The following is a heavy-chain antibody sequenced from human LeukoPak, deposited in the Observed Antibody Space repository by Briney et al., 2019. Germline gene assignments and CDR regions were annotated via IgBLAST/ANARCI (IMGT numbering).Heavy chain of an antibody. CDR1: GYTFTGYY. CDR3: ARDTVGYDYVYVY. V-gene: IGHV1-2*06. D-gene: IGHD3-16*01. J-gene: IGHJ4*02. CDR2: INPNSGGT. Sequence: ASVKVSCKASGYTFTGYYMHWVRQAPGQGLEWMGRINPNSGGTNYAQKFQGRVTMTRDTSISTAYMELRSLRSDDTAVYYCARDTVGYDYVYVYWGQGTLVTVSS.